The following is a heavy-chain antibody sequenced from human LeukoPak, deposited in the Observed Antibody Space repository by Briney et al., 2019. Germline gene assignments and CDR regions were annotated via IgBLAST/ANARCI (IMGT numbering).Heavy chain of an antibody. CDR2: IYTSGST. CDR1: GGSISSGSYY. J-gene: IGHJ4*02. CDR3: ATNTMVRGVMWDY. V-gene: IGHV4-61*02. D-gene: IGHD3-10*01. Sequence: PSETLSLTCTVSGGSISSGSYYWSWIRQPAGKGLEWIGRIYTSGSTNYNPSLKSRVTISVDTSKNQFSLKLSSVTAADTAVYYCATNTMVRGVMWDYWGQGTLVTVSS.